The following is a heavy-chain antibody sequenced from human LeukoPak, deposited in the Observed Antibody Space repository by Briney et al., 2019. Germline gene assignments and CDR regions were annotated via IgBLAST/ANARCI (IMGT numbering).Heavy chain of an antibody. CDR2: ISYDGSNK. CDR3: ARDLYNSASK. J-gene: IGHJ4*02. Sequence: GGPLRLSCAASGFTFSSYAMHWVRQAPGKGLEWVAVISYDGSNKYYADSVKGRFTISRDNSKNTLYLQMNSLRAEDTAVYYCARDLYNSASKWGQGTLVTVSS. D-gene: IGHD6-25*01. CDR1: GFTFSSYA. V-gene: IGHV3-30*04.